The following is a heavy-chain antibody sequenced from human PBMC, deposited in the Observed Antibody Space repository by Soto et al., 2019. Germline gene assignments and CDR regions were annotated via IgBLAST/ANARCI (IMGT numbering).Heavy chain of an antibody. CDR2: ISSSSSTI. J-gene: IGHJ6*02. V-gene: IGHV3-48*02. CDR3: ARDKWVVVGGYYYYYGMDV. CDR1: GFTFSSYS. D-gene: IGHD2-15*01. Sequence: GALRLSCAASGFTFSSYSMNWVRQAPGKGLEWVSYISSSSSTIYYADSVKGRFTISRDNAKNSLYLQMNSLRDEDTAVYYCARDKWVVVGGYYYYYGMDVWGQGTTVTV.